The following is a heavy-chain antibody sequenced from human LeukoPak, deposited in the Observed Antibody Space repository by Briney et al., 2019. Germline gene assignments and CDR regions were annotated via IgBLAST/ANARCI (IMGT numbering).Heavy chain of an antibody. Sequence: ASVTVSCKACGYTYTSYGISWLRQAPGQGLAGVGWIHAYEGKTNYAQKLQGRVTMTTDTSTSTAYMELRSLRSDDTAVYYRARDPQEDYYGSGSFLEGAFDIWGQGTMVTVSS. V-gene: IGHV1-18*01. J-gene: IGHJ3*02. CDR2: IHAYEGKT. CDR3: ARDPQEDYYGSGSFLEGAFDI. CDR1: GYTYTSYG. D-gene: IGHD3-10*01.